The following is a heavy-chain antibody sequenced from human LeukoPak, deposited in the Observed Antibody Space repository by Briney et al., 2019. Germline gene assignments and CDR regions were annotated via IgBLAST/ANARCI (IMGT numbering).Heavy chain of an antibody. J-gene: IGHJ6*03. V-gene: IGHV1-2*02. Sequence: APVKVSCKASGYTFTGYYMHWVRQAPGQGLEWMGWIRPNSGGTNYAQKFQGRVTMTRDTSISTAYMELSRLRSDDTAVYYCARSDPLEWLLYGYYYYMDVWGKGTTVTVSS. CDR3: ARSDPLEWLLYGYYYYMDV. D-gene: IGHD3-3*01. CDR2: IRPNSGGT. CDR1: GYTFTGYY.